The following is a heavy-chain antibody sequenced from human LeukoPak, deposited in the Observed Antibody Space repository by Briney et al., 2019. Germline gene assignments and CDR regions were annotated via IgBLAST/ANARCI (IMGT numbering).Heavy chain of an antibody. CDR3: AASHSYGYGSYYMDV. CDR1: GGSISSYY. V-gene: IGHV4-59*01. D-gene: IGHD5-18*01. CDR2: IYYSRST. Sequence: SETLSLTCTVSGGSISSYYWSWIRQPPGKGLEWIGYIYYSRSTNYNPSLKSRVTISVDTSKNQFSLKLSSVTAVDTAVYYCAASHSYGYGSYYMDVWGKGTTVTVSS. J-gene: IGHJ6*03.